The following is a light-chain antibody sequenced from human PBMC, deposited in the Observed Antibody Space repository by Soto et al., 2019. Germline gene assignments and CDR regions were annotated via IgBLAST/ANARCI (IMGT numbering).Light chain of an antibody. CDR2: AAS. V-gene: IGKV1D-12*01. Sequence: IQMTQSPSSVSASVGYRVSVTCRSSQGISNWLAWYQQKPGRAPKLLIYAASSSQSGVSSRFSGSGSGTDFTLTISSLQPEDFATYYCQQGNSFPFTFGPGTKVDIK. CDR3: QQGNSFPFT. CDR1: QGISNW. J-gene: IGKJ3*01.